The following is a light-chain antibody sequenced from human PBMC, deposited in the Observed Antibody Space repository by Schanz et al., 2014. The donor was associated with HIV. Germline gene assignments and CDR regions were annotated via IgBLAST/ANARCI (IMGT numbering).Light chain of an antibody. V-gene: IGKV3-20*01. CDR2: GAS. Sequence: EIVMTQSPATLSVSPGERATLSCRASQYVSSNLAWYQQRPGQAPRLLIYGASSRATGIPDRFSGSGSGTDFTLTISRLEPDDFAVYYCQQYGGSPFTFGGGTKVEIK. J-gene: IGKJ4*01. CDR1: QYVSSN. CDR3: QQYGGSPFT.